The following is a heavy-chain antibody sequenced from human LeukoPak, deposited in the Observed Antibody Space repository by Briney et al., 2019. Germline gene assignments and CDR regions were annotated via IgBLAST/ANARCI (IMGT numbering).Heavy chain of an antibody. V-gene: IGHV3-21*01. CDR2: ISSSSSYI. D-gene: IGHD3-10*01. Sequence: GGSLRLSCAASGFTFSSYSMNWVRQAPGKGLEWVSSISSSSSYIYYADSVKGRFTISRDNAKNSLYLQMNSLRAEDTAVYYCARVTSGSKYYFDYWGQGTLVTVSS. J-gene: IGHJ4*02. CDR3: ARVTSGSKYYFDY. CDR1: GFTFSSYS.